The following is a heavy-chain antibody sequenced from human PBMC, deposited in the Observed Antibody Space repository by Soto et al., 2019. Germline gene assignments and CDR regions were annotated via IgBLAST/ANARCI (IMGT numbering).Heavy chain of an antibody. CDR1: GYSFNSYA. V-gene: IGHV1-3*01. J-gene: IGHJ6*02. Sequence: QVQLVQSGAEVKKPGASVKVSCKASGYSFNSYALHWVRQAPGQRLEWMVWINAGNRNTKYSQRFQGRVTVTRDTSANTTYMELSNLRSEDTAVYYCARASGAGWSRTDYAMGVWGQGTTVTVSS. CDR2: INAGNRNT. D-gene: IGHD3-10*01. CDR3: ARASGAGWSRTDYAMGV.